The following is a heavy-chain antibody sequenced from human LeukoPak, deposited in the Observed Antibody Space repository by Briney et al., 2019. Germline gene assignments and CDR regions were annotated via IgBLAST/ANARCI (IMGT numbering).Heavy chain of an antibody. CDR1: GFTFSTYA. J-gene: IGHJ4*02. V-gene: IGHV3-23*01. CDR2: ISGSGGGT. D-gene: IGHD3-22*01. Sequence: GGSLRLSCAASGFTFSTYAVTWVRQAPGKGLEWVSTISGSGGGTYYADSVKGRFTISRDNSKNTLYLQMSSLRAEDTAVYYCAKDRGRYYDSSGYYRGYYFDSWGQGILVTVST. CDR3: AKDRGRYYDSSGYYRGYYFDS.